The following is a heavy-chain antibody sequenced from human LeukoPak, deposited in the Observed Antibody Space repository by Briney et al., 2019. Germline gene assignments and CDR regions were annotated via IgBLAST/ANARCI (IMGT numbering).Heavy chain of an antibody. CDR1: GYTFTSYY. Sequence: ASVKVSCKASGYTFTSYYMHWVRQAPGQGLEWMGIINPSGGSTSYAQKFQGRVTMTRDTSTSTVYMGLSSLRSEDTAVYYCARDYRSKIGYSGNDNPFFDYWGQGTLVTVSS. D-gene: IGHD5-12*01. J-gene: IGHJ4*02. CDR2: INPSGGST. V-gene: IGHV1-46*01. CDR3: ARDYRSKIGYSGNDNPFFDY.